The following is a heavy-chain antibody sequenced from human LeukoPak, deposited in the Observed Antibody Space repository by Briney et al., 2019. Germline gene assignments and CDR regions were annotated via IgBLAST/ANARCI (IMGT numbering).Heavy chain of an antibody. J-gene: IGHJ3*02. D-gene: IGHD4-23*01. CDR3: ASDDYGGFDI. CDR2: ITSSGAYI. CDR1: GFTFNNYN. Sequence: GGSLRLSCAASGFTFNNYNMNWVRQAPGKALEWVSSITSSGAYIFYADSVKGRFTISRDNAKDSLYLQMNSLGPEDTAVYYCASDDYGGFDIWGQGTMVTVSS. V-gene: IGHV3-21*01.